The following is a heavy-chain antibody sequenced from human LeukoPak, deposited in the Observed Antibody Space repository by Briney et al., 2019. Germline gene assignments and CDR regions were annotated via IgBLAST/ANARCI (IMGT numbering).Heavy chain of an antibody. J-gene: IGHJ4*02. Sequence: SVKVSCKASGGTFSSYAISWVRQAPGQGLEWMGRIIPIFGTANYAQKFQGRVAITTDESTSTAYMELSSLRSEDTAVYYCARAAEYYYDSSGYSGFDFDYWGQGTLVTVSS. CDR3: ARAAEYYYDSSGYSGFDFDY. CDR1: GGTFSSYA. CDR2: IIPIFGTA. V-gene: IGHV1-69*05. D-gene: IGHD3-22*01.